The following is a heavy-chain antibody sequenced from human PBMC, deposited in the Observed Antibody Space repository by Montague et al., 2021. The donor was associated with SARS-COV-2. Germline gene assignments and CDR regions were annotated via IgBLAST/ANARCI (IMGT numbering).Heavy chain of an antibody. CDR2: VYSSGST. CDR1: SGSISNYY. D-gene: IGHD6-19*01. J-gene: IGHJ4*02. CDR3: ARVRYSDGWTLDH. Sequence: SETLSLTCTVSSGSISNYYWSWIRQPPGKGLEWIGYVYSSGSTNYNPSLEGRVTMSVDTSKNQFSLKLISVTAADAAVYYCARVRYSDGWTLDHWGQGTLVTVSS. V-gene: IGHV4-59*13.